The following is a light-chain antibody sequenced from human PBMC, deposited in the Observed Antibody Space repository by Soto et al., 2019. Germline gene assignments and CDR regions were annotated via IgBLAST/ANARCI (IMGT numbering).Light chain of an antibody. CDR2: DAS. V-gene: IGKV1-5*01. CDR3: QEYKTWT. Sequence: DIQMTQSPSTLSASVGDTVTITCRASQSVSTWLAWYQQTPGKAPKLLMYDASTLESGAPARFSGSVSGTEFPLTISSLQPEDFATYHCQEYKTWTFGQGTKVDIK. CDR1: QSVSTW. J-gene: IGKJ1*01.